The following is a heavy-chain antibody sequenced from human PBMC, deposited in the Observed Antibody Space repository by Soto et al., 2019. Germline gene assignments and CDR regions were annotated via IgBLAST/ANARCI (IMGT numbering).Heavy chain of an antibody. J-gene: IGHJ4*02. V-gene: IGHV3-30-3*01. D-gene: IGHD6-19*01. CDR2: ISYDGSNK. Sequence: PGGSLRLSCAASGFTFYDYAMHWVRQAPGKGLEWVAVISYDGSNKYYADSVKGRFTISRDNSKNTLYLQMNSLRADDTAVYYCARSPVNGWYVNYWGQGTLVTASS. CDR3: ARSPVNGWYVNY. CDR1: GFTFYDYA.